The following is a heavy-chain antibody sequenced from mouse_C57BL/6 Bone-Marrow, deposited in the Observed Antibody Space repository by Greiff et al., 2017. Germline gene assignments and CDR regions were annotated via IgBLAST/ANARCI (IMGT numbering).Heavy chain of an antibody. Sequence: VQLQQPGAELVKPGASVKMSCKASGYTFTSYWITWVKQRPGQGLEWIGDIYPGSGSTNYNEKFKSKATLTVDKSSSTAYMQLSSLTSEDSAVYYCARFAYYYGSSYFDYWGQGTTLTVSS. V-gene: IGHV1-55*01. CDR2: IYPGSGST. D-gene: IGHD1-1*01. CDR3: ARFAYYYGSSYFDY. J-gene: IGHJ2*01. CDR1: GYTFTSYW.